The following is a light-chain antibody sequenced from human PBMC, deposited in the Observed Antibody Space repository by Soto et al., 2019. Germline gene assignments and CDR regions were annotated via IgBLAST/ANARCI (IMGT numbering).Light chain of an antibody. CDR2: DIN. CDR1: SSDVGGYNY. Sequence: QSVLTQPRSVSGSPGQSVTISCTGTSSDVGGYNYVSWYQQHPDKAPKFIIYDINKRPSGVPDRFSGSKSGNTASLTISGLQAEDEADYYCCSYAGSYTGVFGGGTKLTVL. V-gene: IGLV2-11*01. CDR3: CSYAGSYTGV. J-gene: IGLJ3*02.